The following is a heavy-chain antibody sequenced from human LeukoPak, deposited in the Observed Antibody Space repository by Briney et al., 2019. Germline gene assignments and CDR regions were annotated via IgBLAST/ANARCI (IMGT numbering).Heavy chain of an antibody. V-gene: IGHV4-34*01. D-gene: IGHD5-12*01. CDR3: ARGLSGYEVDY. CDR1: GGSFSGYY. CDR2: INHSGST. Sequence: LETLSLTCAVYGGSFSGYYWSWIRQPPGKGLEWIGEINHSGSTNYNPSLKSRVTISVDTSKNQFSLKLSSVTAADTAVYYCARGLSGYEVDYWGQGTLVTVSS. J-gene: IGHJ4*02.